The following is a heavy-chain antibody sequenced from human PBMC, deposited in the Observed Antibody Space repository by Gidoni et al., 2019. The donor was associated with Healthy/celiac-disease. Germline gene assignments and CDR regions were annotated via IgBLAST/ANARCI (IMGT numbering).Heavy chain of an antibody. J-gene: IGHJ3*02. CDR3: ARAEVYCSSTSCYLGLAFDI. Sequence: EVQLVASGGGLVQPGGSLRLSCAASGFTSSSYSMNWVRQAPGKGLEWVSYISSSSSTIYYADSVKGRFTISRDNAKNSLYLQMNSLRDEDTAVYYCARAEVYCSSTSCYLGLAFDIWGQGTMVTVST. V-gene: IGHV3-48*02. CDR1: GFTSSSYS. CDR2: ISSSSSTI. D-gene: IGHD2-2*01.